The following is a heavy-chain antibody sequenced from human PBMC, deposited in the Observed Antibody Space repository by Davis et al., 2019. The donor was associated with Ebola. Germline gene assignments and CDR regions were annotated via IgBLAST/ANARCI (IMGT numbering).Heavy chain of an antibody. D-gene: IGHD4-23*01. CDR2: ISYDGSNK. CDR3: ARGGTTVVTPSPLDY. V-gene: IGHV3-30*03. J-gene: IGHJ4*02. Sequence: GESLKISCAASGFTFSSYGMHWVRQAPGKGLEWVAVISYDGSNKYYADSVKGRFTISRDNSKNTLYLQMNSLRAEDTAVYYCARGGTTVVTPSPLDYWGQGTLVTVSS. CDR1: GFTFSSYG.